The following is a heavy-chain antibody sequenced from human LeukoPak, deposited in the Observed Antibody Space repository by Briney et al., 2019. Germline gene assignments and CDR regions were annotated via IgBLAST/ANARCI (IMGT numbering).Heavy chain of an antibody. Sequence: PSETLSLTCTVSGGSISSYYWSWIRQPAGKGLEWIGRIYTRGSTNYNPSLKSRVTMSVDTSKNQFSLKLSSVTAADTAVYYCARDLVVVAAYNWFDPWGQGTLVTVSS. CDR2: IYTRGST. J-gene: IGHJ5*02. CDR3: ARDLVVVAAYNWFDP. CDR1: GGSISSYY. V-gene: IGHV4-4*07. D-gene: IGHD2-15*01.